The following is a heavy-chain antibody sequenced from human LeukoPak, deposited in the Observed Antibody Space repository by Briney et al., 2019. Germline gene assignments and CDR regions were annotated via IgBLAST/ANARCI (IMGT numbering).Heavy chain of an antibody. Sequence: GGSLRLSCAASGFSFNAYWMSWVRQGPGKGLDWVASINPDGSGTRYVDSVRGRFTISRDNAQNSLYLHMNSLSAEDTAVYYCVRLFGGVTTFDYWGQGTLVTVS. J-gene: IGHJ4*02. CDR1: GFSFNAYW. D-gene: IGHD4-17*01. CDR3: VRLFGGVTTFDY. V-gene: IGHV3-7*01. CDR2: INPDGSGT.